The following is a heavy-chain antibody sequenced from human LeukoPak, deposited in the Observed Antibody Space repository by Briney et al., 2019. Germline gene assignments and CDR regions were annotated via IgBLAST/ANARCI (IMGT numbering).Heavy chain of an antibody. J-gene: IGHJ4*02. CDR1: GFTFSSYA. D-gene: IGHD4-17*01. Sequence: GGSLRLSCAASGFTFSSYAMSWVRQAPGKGLEWVSTISGSGGSIYYADSVKGRFTISRDNSKNTLYLQMNSLRAEDTAAYYCAKSILMTTVTTYYFDYWGQGTLVTVSS. V-gene: IGHV3-23*01. CDR2: ISGSGGSI. CDR3: AKSILMTTVTTYYFDY.